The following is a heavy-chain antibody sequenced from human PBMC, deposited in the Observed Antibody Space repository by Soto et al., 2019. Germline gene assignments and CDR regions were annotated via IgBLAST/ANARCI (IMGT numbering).Heavy chain of an antibody. J-gene: IGHJ4*01. CDR2: IYYDGSNK. D-gene: IGHD2-2*01. V-gene: IGHV3-33*01. CDR1: GFTFSNYG. Sequence: QVQLVESGGGVVQPGGSLRLSCAASGFTFSNYGMHWVRQAPGKGLEWVAIIYYDGSNKYYADSAKGRFIISRDNSQKTLDLQMNCLSAEDTAVYFWERPYYRGFCTTPSCYVFDSWGQGTLVNVSS. CDR3: ERPYYRGFCTTPSCYVFDS.